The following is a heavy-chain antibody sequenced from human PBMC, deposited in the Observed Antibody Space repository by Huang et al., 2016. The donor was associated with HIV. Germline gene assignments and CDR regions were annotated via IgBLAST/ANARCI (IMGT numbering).Heavy chain of an antibody. J-gene: IGHJ6*03. CDR3: ARQPYCGGDCAHYYYFYMDV. D-gene: IGHD2-21*02. CDR2: STPMFGTT. V-gene: IGHV1-69*13. Sequence: QVQLVQSGAEVKRPGASVKVSCRASGGTFSTKAVSWVRQAPGQGLEWMAGSTPMFGTTNYAQRFQGKVTITADESSSTVYMELSSLRSDDTAVYYCARQPYCGGDCAHYYYFYMDVWGKGTTVTVSS. CDR1: GGTFSTKA.